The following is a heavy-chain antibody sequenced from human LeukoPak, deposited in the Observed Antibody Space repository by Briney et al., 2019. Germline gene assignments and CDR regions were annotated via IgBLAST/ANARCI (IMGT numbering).Heavy chain of an antibody. CDR1: GGSISSYY. D-gene: IGHD6-13*01. CDR2: IYTSGST. Sequence: SETLSLTCTVSGGSISSYYWSWIRQPAGKGLEWIGRIYTSGSTNYNPSLKSRVTMSVDTSKNQFSLKLSSVTAADTAVYYRARSGSSWYKNYYYYMDVWGKGTTVTVSS. J-gene: IGHJ6*03. V-gene: IGHV4-4*07. CDR3: ARSGSSWYKNYYYYMDV.